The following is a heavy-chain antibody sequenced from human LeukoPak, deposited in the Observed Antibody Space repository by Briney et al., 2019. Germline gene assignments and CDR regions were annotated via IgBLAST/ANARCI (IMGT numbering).Heavy chain of an antibody. Sequence: GGSLRLSCAASGFTFSSYGMSWVRQAPGKGLEWVADIRQDGSKKYYVDSVKGRFTISRDNAKNSLYLQMNSLRAEDTAVYYRARCSSGWLGIYYYYGMDVWGQGTTVTVSS. CDR2: IRQDGSKK. V-gene: IGHV3-7*01. D-gene: IGHD6-19*01. J-gene: IGHJ6*02. CDR3: ARCSSGWLGIYYYYGMDV. CDR1: GFTFSSYG.